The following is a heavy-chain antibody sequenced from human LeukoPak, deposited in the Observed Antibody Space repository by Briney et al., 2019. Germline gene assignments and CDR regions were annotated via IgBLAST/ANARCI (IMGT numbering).Heavy chain of an antibody. J-gene: IGHJ4*02. V-gene: IGHV4-4*07. CDR3: ARDPGWPHLRGLRYYFDY. CDR2: IYISGST. Sequence: SETLSLTCTVSGGSISSYYWSWIRQPAGKGLEWIGRIYISGSTNYNPSLKSRVTMSVDTSKNQFSLKLSSVTAADTAVYYCARDPGWPHLRGLRYYFDYWGQGTLVTVSS. D-gene: IGHD2-15*01. CDR1: GGSISSYY.